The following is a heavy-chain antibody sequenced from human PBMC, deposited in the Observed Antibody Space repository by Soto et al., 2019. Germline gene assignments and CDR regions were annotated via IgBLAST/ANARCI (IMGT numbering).Heavy chain of an antibody. V-gene: IGHV3-30*03. Sequence: PGGSLRLSCAASGFTFSSYGMHWVRQAPGKGLEWVAVISYDGSNKYYADSVKGRFTISRDNSKNTLYLQMNSLRAEDTALYYCATDLTTEYPCYGMDAWGQGTSATVSS. J-gene: IGHJ6*02. D-gene: IGHD2-2*01. CDR3: ATDLTTEYPCYGMDA. CDR2: ISYDGSNK. CDR1: GFTFSSYG.